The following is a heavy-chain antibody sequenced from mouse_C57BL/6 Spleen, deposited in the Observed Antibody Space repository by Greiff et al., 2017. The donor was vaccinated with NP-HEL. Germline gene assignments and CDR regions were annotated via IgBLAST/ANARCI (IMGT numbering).Heavy chain of an antibody. CDR1: GYTFTSYW. Sequence: VQLQQPGAELVMPGASVKLSCKASGYTFTSYWMHWVKQRPGQGLEWIGEIDPSDSYTTYNQQFKGKSTLTVDKSSSTAYMQLSSLTSEDSAVDYCARGVTTGYCFDYWGQGTTLTVSS. D-gene: IGHD2-2*01. CDR3: ARGVTTGYCFDY. V-gene: IGHV1-69*01. J-gene: IGHJ2*01. CDR2: IDPSDSYT.